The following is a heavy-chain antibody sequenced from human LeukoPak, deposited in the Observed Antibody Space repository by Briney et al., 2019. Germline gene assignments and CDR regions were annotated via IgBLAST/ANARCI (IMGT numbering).Heavy chain of an antibody. CDR3: AKDPELSHFDY. V-gene: IGHV3-23*01. D-gene: IGHD3-16*02. CDR1: GFTFSSYG. CDR2: ISGSGGST. J-gene: IGHJ4*02. Sequence: GGSLRLSCAASGFTFSSYGMRWVRQAPGKGLEWVSGISGSGGSTYYADSVKGRFTISRDNSKNTLYLQMNSLRAEDTAVYYCAKDPELSHFDYWGQGTLVTVSS.